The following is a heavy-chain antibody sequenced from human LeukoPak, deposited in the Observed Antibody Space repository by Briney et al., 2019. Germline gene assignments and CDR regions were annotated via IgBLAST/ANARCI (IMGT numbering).Heavy chain of an antibody. D-gene: IGHD1-7*01. CDR1: GYTFTSSS. CDR2: ISGYDGRT. Sequence: ASVKVSCKASGYTFTSSSISWVRQAPGQGLEWMAWISGYDGRTNYAQKFQDRVIMTTDTSTSTAYMELRSLRSDDTAVYYCARDWNYRGLDVWGQGTTVTVSS. V-gene: IGHV1-18*01. CDR3: ARDWNYRGLDV. J-gene: IGHJ6*02.